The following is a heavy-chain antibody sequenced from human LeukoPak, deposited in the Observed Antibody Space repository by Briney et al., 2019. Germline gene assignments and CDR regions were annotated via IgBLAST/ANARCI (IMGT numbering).Heavy chain of an antibody. D-gene: IGHD3-9*01. CDR3: ARLYGNSVLRYFDWLPKQALFDY. Sequence: GGSLRLSCAPSGFTSSSHWMSCVPQAPGKALEWVANIKQDGSEKYYVDSVKGRFTISRDNAKNSLYPQMNSLRAEDTAVYYCARLYGNSVLRYFDWLPKQALFDYWGQGTLVTVSS. CDR1: GFTSSSHW. CDR2: IKQDGSEK. J-gene: IGHJ4*02. V-gene: IGHV3-7*01.